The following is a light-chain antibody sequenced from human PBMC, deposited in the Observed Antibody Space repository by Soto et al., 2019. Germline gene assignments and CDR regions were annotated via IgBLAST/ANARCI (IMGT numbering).Light chain of an antibody. J-gene: IGKJ4*01. CDR2: GAS. Sequence: EIVLTQSPGTLSLSPGERATLSCRASQSVSSTYLAWYQHKPGQAPRLLIYGASSRATGIPDRFSGSGSGTDFTLTISRLEPEDFAVYYCQQYGSSALTFGGGTKVDIK. CDR1: QSVSSTY. CDR3: QQYGSSALT. V-gene: IGKV3-20*01.